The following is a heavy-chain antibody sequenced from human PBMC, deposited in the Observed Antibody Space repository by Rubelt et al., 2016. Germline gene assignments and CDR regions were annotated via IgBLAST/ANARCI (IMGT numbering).Heavy chain of an antibody. Sequence: VQLVESGGGVVRPGGSLRLSCAASGFTFDDYGMSWVRQAPGKGLEWIGSIYYSGSTYYNPSLKVRVTISVDTSKNQFSLKLSSVTAADTAVYYCAGYSAIAALGPWDYWGQGTLVTVSS. D-gene: IGHD2-21*01. CDR1: GFTFDDYG. V-gene: IGHV4-38-2*01. J-gene: IGHJ4*02. CDR3: AGYSAIAALGPWDY. CDR2: IYYSGST.